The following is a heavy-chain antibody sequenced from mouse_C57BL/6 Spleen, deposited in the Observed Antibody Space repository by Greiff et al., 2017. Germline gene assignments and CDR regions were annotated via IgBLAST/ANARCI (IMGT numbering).Heavy chain of an antibody. CDR2: INPYNGGT. Sequence: VQLQQSGPVLVKPGASVKMSCKASGYTFTDYYMNWVKQSHGKSLEWIGVINPYNGGTSYNQKFKGKATLTVDKSSSTAYMELNSLTSEDSAVYYCARFTTVVAPYFDYWGQGTTLTVSS. J-gene: IGHJ2*01. CDR3: ARFTTVVAPYFDY. CDR1: GYTFTDYY. D-gene: IGHD1-1*01. V-gene: IGHV1-19*01.